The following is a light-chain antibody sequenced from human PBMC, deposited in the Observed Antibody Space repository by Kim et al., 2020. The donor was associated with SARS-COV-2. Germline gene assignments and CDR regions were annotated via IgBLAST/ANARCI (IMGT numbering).Light chain of an antibody. CDR3: QQYYSTPLT. V-gene: IGKV4-1*01. CDR2: WAS. J-gene: IGKJ1*01. Sequence: ATINCKSSQSVLYSSNNKYYLAWYQQKPGQPPKLLIYWASTRESRVPDRFSGSGSGTDFTLTVSSLQAEDVAVYYCQQYYSTPLTFGQGTKVDIK. CDR1: QSVLYSSNNKYY.